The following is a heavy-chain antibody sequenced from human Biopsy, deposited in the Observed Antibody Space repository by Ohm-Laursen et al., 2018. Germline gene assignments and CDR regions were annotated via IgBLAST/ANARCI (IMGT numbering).Heavy chain of an antibody. D-gene: IGHD3-22*01. CDR3: TRGGYYYDSLAYYYWFDP. CDR2: INAKTGDT. CDR1: GYTFTGYH. V-gene: IGHV1-2*02. J-gene: IGHJ5*02. Sequence: GSSVKVSCKASGYTFTGYHVHWVRQAPGQGLEWMGWINAKTGDTNYAQKFQGRVTMTRDTSISTAYVDLSSLRSADTAVYYSTRGGYYYDSLAYYYWFDPWGQGTLVTVSS.